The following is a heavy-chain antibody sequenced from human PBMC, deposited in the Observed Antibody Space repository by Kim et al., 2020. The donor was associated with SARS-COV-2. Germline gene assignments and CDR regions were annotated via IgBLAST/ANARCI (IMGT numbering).Heavy chain of an antibody. CDR1: GGSISSSSYY. Sequence: SETLSLTCTVSGGSISSSSYYWGWIRQPPGKWLEWIGSIYYSGSTYYNPSLKSRVTISVDTSKNQFSLKLSSVTAADTAVYYCARYSSGQGWYFDYWGQGTLVTVSS. V-gene: IGHV4-39*01. CDR3: ARYSSGQGWYFDY. CDR2: IYYSGST. D-gene: IGHD3-22*01. J-gene: IGHJ4*02.